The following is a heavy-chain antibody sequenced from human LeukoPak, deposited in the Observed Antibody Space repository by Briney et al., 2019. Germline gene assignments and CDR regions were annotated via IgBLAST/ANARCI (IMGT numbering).Heavy chain of an antibody. Sequence: GGSLRLSCAASGFTFSSYSMNWVRQAPGKGLEWVSSISSSSYIYYADSVKGRFTISTDNPKNSLYLQMNSLRAEDTAVYYCARGDGYIPRGYWGARTLVTVSS. CDR3: ARGDGYIPRGY. D-gene: IGHD5-24*01. CDR1: GFTFSSYS. CDR2: ISSSSYI. J-gene: IGHJ4*02. V-gene: IGHV3-21*01.